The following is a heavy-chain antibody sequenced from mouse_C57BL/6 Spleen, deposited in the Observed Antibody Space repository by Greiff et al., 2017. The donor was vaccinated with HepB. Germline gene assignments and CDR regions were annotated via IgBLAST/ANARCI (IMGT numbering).Heavy chain of an antibody. CDR2: INPYNGDT. D-gene: IGHD1-1*01. CDR1: GYSFTGYF. Sequence: EVQVVESGPELVKPGDSVKISCKASGYSFTGYFMNWVMQSHGKSLEWIGRINPYNGDTFYNQKFKGKATLTVDKSSSTAHMELRSLTSEDSAVYYCASSYVGNYFDYWGQGTTLTVSS. J-gene: IGHJ2*01. V-gene: IGHV1-20*01. CDR3: ASSYVGNYFDY.